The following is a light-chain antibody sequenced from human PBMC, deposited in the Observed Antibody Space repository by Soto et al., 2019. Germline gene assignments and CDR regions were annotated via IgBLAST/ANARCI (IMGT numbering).Light chain of an antibody. V-gene: IGLV2-8*01. CDR2: EVS. CDR1: SSDVGGYNY. Sequence: QSALAQHPSASGSPGQSVTISCTGASSDVGGYNYVSWYQQHPGKAPKLMIYEVSKRPSGVPDRFSGSKSRNTASLTVSGLQAEDEADYYCSSYAGSNNFVFGTGTKVTVL. J-gene: IGLJ1*01. CDR3: SSYAGSNNFV.